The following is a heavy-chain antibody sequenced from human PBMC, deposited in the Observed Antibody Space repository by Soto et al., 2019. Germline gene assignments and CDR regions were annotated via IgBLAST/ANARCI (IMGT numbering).Heavy chain of an antibody. D-gene: IGHD6-19*01. CDR1: GCTFGDYA. J-gene: IGHJ4*02. CDR3: AKGGRQWLVTSDFNY. Sequence: VQLVESGGGEVQPGRSLRLSCAASGCTFGDYAMHWVRQAPGKGLEWVAVVSHDGRNTHYADSVKGRFTISRDSSKNTVSLEMTSLRAEDTAVYYCAKGGRQWLVTSDFNYWGQGALVTVSS. V-gene: IGHV3-30*18. CDR2: VSHDGRNT.